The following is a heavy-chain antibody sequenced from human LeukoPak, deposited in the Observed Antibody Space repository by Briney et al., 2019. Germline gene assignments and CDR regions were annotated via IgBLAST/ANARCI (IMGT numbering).Heavy chain of an antibody. D-gene: IGHD1-14*01. CDR3: VRDIGTD. CDR1: GFTFRSSW. CDR2: INGDGTLT. V-gene: IGHV3-74*01. J-gene: IGHJ4*02. Sequence: GGSLRLSCEASGFTFRSSWMHWVRQLPGKGLVWVSRINGDGTLTTNADSVKGRFTISRDNAKNMLYLQMNSLRAEDTAIYYCVRDIGTDWGQGTLVTVSS.